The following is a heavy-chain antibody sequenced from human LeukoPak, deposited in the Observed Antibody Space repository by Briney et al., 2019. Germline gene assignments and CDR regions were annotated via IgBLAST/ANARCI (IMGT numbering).Heavy chain of an antibody. J-gene: IGHJ6*03. D-gene: IGHD2-15*01. CDR1: GGTFSSYA. CDR3: ARGRYCSGGSCYSGVVDQNYYYYYYMDV. Sequence: ASVKVSCKASGGTFSSYAISWVRQAPGQGLEWMGGIIPIFGTANYAQKFQGRVTITADESTSTAYMELSSLRSEDTAVYYCARGRYCSGGSCYSGVVDQNYYYYYYMDVWGKGTTVTISS. CDR2: IIPIFGTA. V-gene: IGHV1-69*13.